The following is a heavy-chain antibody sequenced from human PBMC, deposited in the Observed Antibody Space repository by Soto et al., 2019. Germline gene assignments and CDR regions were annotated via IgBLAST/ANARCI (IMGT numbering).Heavy chain of an antibody. Sequence: WETLSLTCTVSGGSISSYYWGWIRQPPGKGLEWIGYIYYSGSTNYNPSLKSRVTISVDTSKNQFSLKLSSVTAADTAVYYCARVYLIGGWYLDYWGQGTLVTVSS. CDR3: ARVYLIGGWYLDY. CDR2: IYYSGST. D-gene: IGHD6-19*01. CDR1: GGSISSYY. V-gene: IGHV4-59*01. J-gene: IGHJ4*02.